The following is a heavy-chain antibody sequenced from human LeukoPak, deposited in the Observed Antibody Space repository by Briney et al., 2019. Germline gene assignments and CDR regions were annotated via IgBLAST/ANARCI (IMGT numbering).Heavy chain of an antibody. CDR2: FRAYNGNT. V-gene: IGHV1-18*01. CDR3: ARQPPNRKQLLLTPPLFDP. J-gene: IGHJ5*02. D-gene: IGHD6-19*01. CDR1: GYLFTSYG. Sequence: APVRLSCKASGYLFTSYGISWVRQAPGLRLEWWGWFRAYNGNTTYAQKLKGSITMTTDTSTSTASMELRSLRTDYTAVYYCARQPPNRKQLLLTPPLFDPWGQGTLVTVSP.